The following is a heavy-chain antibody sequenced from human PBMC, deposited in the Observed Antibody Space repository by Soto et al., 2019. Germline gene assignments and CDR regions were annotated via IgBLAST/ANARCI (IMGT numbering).Heavy chain of an antibody. CDR3: AKDQSLEGWWGYYYGMDV. V-gene: IGHV3-23*01. J-gene: IGHJ6*02. CDR1: GFTFSSYA. CDR2: ISGSGGST. D-gene: IGHD2-15*01. Sequence: HPGGSLRLSCAASGFTFSSYAMSWVRQAPGKGLEWVSAISGSGGSTYYADSVKGRFTISRDNSKNTLYLQMNSLRAEDTAVYYCAKDQSLEGWWGYYYGMDVWGQGTTVTVSS.